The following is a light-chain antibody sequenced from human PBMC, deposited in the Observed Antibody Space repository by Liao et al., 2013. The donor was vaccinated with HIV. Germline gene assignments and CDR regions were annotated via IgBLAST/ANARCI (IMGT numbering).Light chain of an antibody. Sequence: SYVVTQSPSVSVAPGKTARITCGGNNIGSKNVHWYQQKPGQAPVVVIDHNTDRPSGIPERFSGSKSGNTATLTISRVEAGDEADYYCQVWDTSSDHWVFGGGTQLTVL. CDR2: HNT. V-gene: IGLV3-21*04. J-gene: IGLJ3*02. CDR3: QVWDTSSDHWV. CDR1: NIGSKN.